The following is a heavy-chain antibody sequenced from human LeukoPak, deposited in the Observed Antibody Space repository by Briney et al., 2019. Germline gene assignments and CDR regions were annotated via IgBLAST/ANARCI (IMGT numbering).Heavy chain of an antibody. CDR3: ARAATVTNYWFDP. CDR1: GGSSSSGGYS. D-gene: IGHD4-17*01. V-gene: IGHV4-30-2*01. J-gene: IGHJ5*02. CDR2: IYHSGST. Sequence: SQTLSLTCAVSGGSSSSGGYSWSWIRQPPGKGLEWIGYIYHSGSTYYNPSLKSRVTISVDRSKNQFSLKLSSVTAADTAVYYCARAATVTNYWFDPWGQGTLVTVSS.